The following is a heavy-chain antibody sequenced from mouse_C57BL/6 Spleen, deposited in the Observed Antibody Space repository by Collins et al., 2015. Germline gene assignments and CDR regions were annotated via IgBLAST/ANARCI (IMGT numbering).Heavy chain of an antibody. J-gene: IGHJ4*01. V-gene: IGHV1-9*01. CDR2: ILPGSGST. CDR3: ARRGVVAPYAMDY. D-gene: IGHD1-1*01. Sequence: QVQLQQSGAELMKPGASVKISCKATGYTFSSYWIEWVKQRPGHGLEWIGEILPGSGSTNYNEKFKGKATFTADTSSNTAYMQLSSLTSEDSAVYYCARRGVVAPYAMDYWGQGTSVTVSS. CDR1: GYTFSSYW.